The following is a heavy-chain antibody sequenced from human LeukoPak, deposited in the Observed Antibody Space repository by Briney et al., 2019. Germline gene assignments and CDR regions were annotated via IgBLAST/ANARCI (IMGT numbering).Heavy chain of an antibody. CDR3: ARAAYSSGWYPDAEYFQH. CDR2: IKQDGSEK. J-gene: IGHJ1*01. Sequence: PGGSLRLSCAASGFTFSSYWMSWVRQAPGKGLEWVANIKQDGSEKYYVDSVKGRFTISRDNAKNSLYLQMNSLRAEDTAVYYCARAAYSSGWYPDAEYFQHWGQGTLVTVSS. V-gene: IGHV3-7*01. CDR1: GFTFSSYW. D-gene: IGHD6-19*01.